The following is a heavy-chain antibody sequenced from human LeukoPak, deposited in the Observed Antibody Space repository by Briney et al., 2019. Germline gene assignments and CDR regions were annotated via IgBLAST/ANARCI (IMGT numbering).Heavy chain of an antibody. D-gene: IGHD3-10*01. V-gene: IGHV3-48*03. Sequence: GGSLRLSCAASGFTFSTYEMNWVPQAPGKGLEWVSYISSSGTTIYYADSVKGRFTISRDNSKNTLYLQMNSLRAEDTAVYYCAKGKWYGPDAFDIWGQGTMVTVSS. CDR1: GFTFSTYE. CDR3: AKGKWYGPDAFDI. CDR2: ISSSGTTI. J-gene: IGHJ3*02.